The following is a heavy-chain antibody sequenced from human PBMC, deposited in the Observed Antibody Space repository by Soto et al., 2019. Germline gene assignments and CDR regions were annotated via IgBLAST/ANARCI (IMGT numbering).Heavy chain of an antibody. J-gene: IGHJ6*02. V-gene: IGHV4-31*03. Sequence: SETLSLTCTVSGGSISSGGYYWSWIRQHPGKSLEWIGYIYYSGSTYYNPSLKSRVTISVDTSKNQFSLKLSSVTAADTAVYYCARDSGGSYYYYYGMDVWGQGTTVTVSS. CDR1: GGSISSGGYY. CDR2: IYYSGST. D-gene: IGHD1-26*01. CDR3: ARDSGGSYYYYYGMDV.